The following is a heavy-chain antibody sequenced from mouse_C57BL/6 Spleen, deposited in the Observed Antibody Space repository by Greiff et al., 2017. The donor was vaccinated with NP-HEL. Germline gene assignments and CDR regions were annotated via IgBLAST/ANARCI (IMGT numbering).Heavy chain of an antibody. CDR3: ADYYGGSDAHYYAMDC. D-gene: IGHD1-1*01. Sequence: QVQLQQSGAELVKPGASVKISCKASGYAFSSYWMNWVKQRPGKGLEWIGQIYPGDGDTNYNGKFKGKATLTADKSSSTAYMQLSRLTSEDSAVYFCADYYGGSDAHYYAMDCWGQGTSVTVSS. J-gene: IGHJ4*01. CDR2: IYPGDGDT. V-gene: IGHV1-80*01. CDR1: GYAFSSYW.